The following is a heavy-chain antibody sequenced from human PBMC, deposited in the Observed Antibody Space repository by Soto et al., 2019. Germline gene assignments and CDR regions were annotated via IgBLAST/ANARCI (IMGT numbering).Heavy chain of an antibody. CDR3: AKSVAGTWYYYGMDV. D-gene: IGHD6-19*01. CDR2: ISGSGGST. Sequence: GGSLRLSCAASGFTFSSYAMSWVRQAPGKGLEWVSAISGSGGSTYYADSVKGRFTISRDNSKNTLYLQMNSLRAEDTAVYYCAKSVAGTWYYYGMDVWGQGTTVTVSS. V-gene: IGHV3-23*01. J-gene: IGHJ6*02. CDR1: GFTFSSYA.